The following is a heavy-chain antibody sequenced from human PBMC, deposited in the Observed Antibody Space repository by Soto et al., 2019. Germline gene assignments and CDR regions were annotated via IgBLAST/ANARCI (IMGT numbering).Heavy chain of an antibody. CDR1: GGSISSYY. CDR3: ARVGSTYYDFWSGYYKAASDYYYGMDV. V-gene: IGHV4-59*01. Sequence: SETLSLTCTVSGGSISSYYWSWIRQPPGKGLEWIGYIYYNGSTNYNPSLKSRVTISVDTSKNQFSLKLSSVTAADTAVYYCARVGSTYYDFWSGYYKAASDYYYGMDVWGQGTTVTVSS. J-gene: IGHJ6*02. CDR2: IYYNGST. D-gene: IGHD3-3*01.